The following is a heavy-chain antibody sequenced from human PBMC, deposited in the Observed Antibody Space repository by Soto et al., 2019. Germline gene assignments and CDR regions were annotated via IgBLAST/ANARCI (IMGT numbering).Heavy chain of an antibody. CDR1: TYSISSGFF. CDR3: ARDTNSLDP. Sequence: KPSETLSLTCSVSTYSISSGFFWGWIRQPPGKGLEWIGSIFHTGDTYYNPSLKSRITMSVDTSRNQFSLKLTSLTAADTAVYYCARDTNSLDPWGQGTLVTV. V-gene: IGHV4-38-2*02. D-gene: IGHD1-1*01. J-gene: IGHJ5*02. CDR2: IFHTGDT.